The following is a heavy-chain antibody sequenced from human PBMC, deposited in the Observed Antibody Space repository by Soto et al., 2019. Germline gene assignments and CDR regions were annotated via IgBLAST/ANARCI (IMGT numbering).Heavy chain of an antibody. CDR1: GGSMSNCY. D-gene: IGHD2-15*01. Sequence: PSETLSLTCTASGGSMSNCYWSWIRQPPGKRLEWIGFILHSGNAKYKPSLKSRVTISIDTSKSQFSLCLDSVTAADTAVYFCARAHAPTLPFDYWRLGTLVTVSS. CDR2: ILHSGNA. V-gene: IGHV4-59*01. CDR3: ARAHAPTLPFDY. J-gene: IGHJ4*03.